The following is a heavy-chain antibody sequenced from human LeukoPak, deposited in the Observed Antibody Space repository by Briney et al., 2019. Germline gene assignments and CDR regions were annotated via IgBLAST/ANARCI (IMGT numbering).Heavy chain of an antibody. CDR1: GFTFSSYS. V-gene: IGHV3-21*01. CDR3: ARDQAYGDTTFDY. J-gene: IGHJ4*02. CDR2: ISSSSSYI. Sequence: GGSLRLSCAASGFTFSSYSMNWVRQAPGKGLEWVSSISSSSSYIYYADSVKGRFTISRDNAKNSLYLQMNSLRAEDTAVYYCARDQAYGDTTFDYWGQGTLVTASS. D-gene: IGHD4-17*01.